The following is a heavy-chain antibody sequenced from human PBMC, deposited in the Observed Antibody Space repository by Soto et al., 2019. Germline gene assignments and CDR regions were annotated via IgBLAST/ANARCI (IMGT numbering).Heavy chain of an antibody. CDR3: AREETAWPLAYGLDV. Sequence: VGSLRLSCVASGFTFRTYSMNWVRQAPGKGLEWVSTIGTRSDIYYAESVKGRFTISRDNAKNSLSLQMNSLRVEDTAVYYCAREETAWPLAYGLDVWGQGTAVTVSS. CDR2: IGTRSDI. J-gene: IGHJ6*02. CDR1: GFTFRTYS. D-gene: IGHD2-21*02. V-gene: IGHV3-21*01.